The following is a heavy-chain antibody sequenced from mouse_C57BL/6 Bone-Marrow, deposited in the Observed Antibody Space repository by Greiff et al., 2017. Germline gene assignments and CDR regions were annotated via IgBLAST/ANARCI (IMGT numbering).Heavy chain of an antibody. CDR2: IDPSDSYT. V-gene: IGHV1-69*01. D-gene: IGHD2-3*01. Sequence: QVQLQQPGAELVMPGASVKLSCKASGYTFTSYWMHWVKQRPGQGLEWIGEIDPSDSYTNYNQKFKGKSTLTVDKSSSTAYMQLSSLTSEDSAVYYCARRFYDGDYDYFDYWGQGTTLTVSS. CDR3: ARRFYDGDYDYFDY. J-gene: IGHJ2*01. CDR1: GYTFTSYW.